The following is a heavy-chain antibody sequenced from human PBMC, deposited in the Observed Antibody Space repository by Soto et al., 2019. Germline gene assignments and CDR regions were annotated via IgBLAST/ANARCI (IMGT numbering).Heavy chain of an antibody. J-gene: IGHJ4*02. CDR3: ARQDTHYYGSGSYIPFDY. D-gene: IGHD3-10*01. V-gene: IGHV4-39*01. CDR2: ICYSGST. Sequence: SETLSLTCTVSGGSISSSSYYWCWIRQPPGKGLEWIGSICYSGSTYYNPSLKSRVTISVDTSKNQFSLKLSSVTAADTAVYYCARQDTHYYGSGSYIPFDYWGQGTLVTVSS. CDR1: GGSISSSSYY.